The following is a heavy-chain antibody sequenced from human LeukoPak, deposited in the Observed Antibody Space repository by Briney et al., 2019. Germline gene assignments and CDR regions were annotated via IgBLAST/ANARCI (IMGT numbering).Heavy chain of an antibody. J-gene: IGHJ4*02. D-gene: IGHD6-19*01. V-gene: IGHV3-23*01. CDR1: GFTFSNYA. CDR2: ISGSGGST. Sequence: GGSLGLSCAASGFTFSNYAMSWVRQAPGKGLEWVSAISGSGGSTYYADSVKGRFTISRDNSKNTLYLQMNSLRAEDTALYYCAKDGYSSGWSSDYWGQGTLVTVSS. CDR3: AKDGYSSGWSSDY.